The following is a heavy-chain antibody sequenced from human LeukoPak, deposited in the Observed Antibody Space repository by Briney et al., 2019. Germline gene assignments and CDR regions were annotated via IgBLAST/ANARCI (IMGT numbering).Heavy chain of an antibody. Sequence: GGSLRLSCAASGFTFSSYSMNWVRQAPGKGLEWVSYISSSSTIYYADSVKGRFTISRDNAKNSLYLQMNSLREEDTAVYYCARDHRVRGVIEYYYYGMDVWGQGTTVTVSS. CDR1: GFTFSSYS. V-gene: IGHV3-48*02. CDR2: ISSSSTI. CDR3: ARDHRVRGVIEYYYYGMDV. D-gene: IGHD3-10*01. J-gene: IGHJ6*02.